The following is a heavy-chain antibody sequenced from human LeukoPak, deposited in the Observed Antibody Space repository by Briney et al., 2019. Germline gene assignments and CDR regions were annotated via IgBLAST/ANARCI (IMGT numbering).Heavy chain of an antibody. CDR3: ARDYDFWSGYYTGIIMRAQPPYDEYGMDV. Sequence: ASVKVSCKASGYTFTGYYMHWVRQAPGQGLEWMGIINPSGGSTSYAQKFQGRVTMTRDTSTSTVYMELSSLRSEDSAVYYCARDYDFWSGYYTGIIMRAQPPYDEYGMDVWGQGTTVTVSS. J-gene: IGHJ6*02. CDR1: GYTFTGYY. D-gene: IGHD3-3*01. V-gene: IGHV1-46*01. CDR2: INPSGGST.